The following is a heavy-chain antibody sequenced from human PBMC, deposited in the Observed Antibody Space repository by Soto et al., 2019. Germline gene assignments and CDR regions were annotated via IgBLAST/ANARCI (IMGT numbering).Heavy chain of an antibody. D-gene: IGHD3-10*01. CDR3: ARRSSTYMVRGGYDY. CDR1: GGSISSYY. J-gene: IGHJ4*02. Sequence: SETLSLTCTVSGGSISSYYWSWIRQPPGKGLEWIGYIYYSGSTNYNPSLKSRVTISVDTSKNQFSLKLSSVTAADTAVYYCARRSSTYMVRGGYDYWGQGTLVTVSS. V-gene: IGHV4-59*08. CDR2: IYYSGST.